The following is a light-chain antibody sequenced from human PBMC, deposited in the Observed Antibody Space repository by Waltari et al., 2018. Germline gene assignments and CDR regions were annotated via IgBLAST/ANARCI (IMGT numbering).Light chain of an antibody. J-gene: IGKJ2*01. CDR2: KAF. V-gene: IGKV1-5*03. CDR3: QQYHDYSA. CDR1: HSILTW. Sequence: DTQMTQSPSTLSPSVGDRVTITCRASHSILTWLAWYQQKPGKAPRLLIYKAFNLESGVPGRFSGSASGTEFNLTISSLQPDDSATYYCQQYHDYSAFGQGTKLEIK.